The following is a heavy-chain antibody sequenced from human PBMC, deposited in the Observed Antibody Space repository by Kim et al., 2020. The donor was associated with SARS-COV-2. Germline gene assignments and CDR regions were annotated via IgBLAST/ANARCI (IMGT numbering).Heavy chain of an antibody. D-gene: IGHD6-13*01. CDR3: AKDLYASSWYGTFVY. Sequence: ESVKGRSTIARNNAKNSLYLQMKSLEAEDTALYYCAKDLYASSWYGTFVYWGQGTLVTVSS. J-gene: IGHJ4*02. V-gene: IGHV3-9*01.